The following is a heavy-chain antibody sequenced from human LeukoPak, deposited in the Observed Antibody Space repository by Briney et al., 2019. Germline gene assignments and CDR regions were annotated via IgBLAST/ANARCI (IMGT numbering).Heavy chain of an antibody. J-gene: IGHJ6*02. Sequence: PSETLSLTCSVSGGSISGRRYYWGWIRQPPGRGLEWIGSIHYDGATYYNPSLKSRVTMSVDTSKNQFSLKLSSVTAADTAVYYCARTVTGRSPYYYYGMDVWGQGTTVTVSS. CDR2: IHYDGAT. CDR1: GGSISGRRYY. V-gene: IGHV4-39*01. D-gene: IGHD4-11*01. CDR3: ARTVTGRSPYYYYGMDV.